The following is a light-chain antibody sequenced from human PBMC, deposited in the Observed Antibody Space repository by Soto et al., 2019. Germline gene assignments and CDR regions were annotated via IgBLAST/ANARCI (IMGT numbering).Light chain of an antibody. Sequence: EIVLTQSPGTLSLSPGERATLSCRASQSVSSSYLAWYQQKPGQAPRQLIYGASSRATGIPDRFSGSGSGTDFTLTITRLEPAGFAVYYRQHDRTSFGGGTRVEIK. CDR3: QHDRTS. CDR2: GAS. V-gene: IGKV3-20*01. CDR1: QSVSSSY. J-gene: IGKJ4*01.